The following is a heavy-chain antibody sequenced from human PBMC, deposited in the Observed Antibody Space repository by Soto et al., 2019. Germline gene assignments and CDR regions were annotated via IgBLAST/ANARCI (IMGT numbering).Heavy chain of an antibody. CDR2: FDPEDGET. J-gene: IGHJ5*02. V-gene: IGHV1-24*01. D-gene: IGHD2-15*01. CDR1: GYTLTELS. CDR3: ATAGAAKSSSWFDP. Sequence: GASVKVSCKVSGYTLTELSMHWVRKAPGKGLEWMGGFDPEDGETFYAQKFQGRVTMTEDTSTDTAHMQLSSLRSEDTAVYYCATAGAAKSSSWFDPWGQGTLVTVSS.